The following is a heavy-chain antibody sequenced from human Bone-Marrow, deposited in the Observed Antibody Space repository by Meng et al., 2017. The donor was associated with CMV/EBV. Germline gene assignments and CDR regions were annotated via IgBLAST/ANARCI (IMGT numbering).Heavy chain of an antibody. J-gene: IGHJ4*02. CDR3: ATHCGPRYCYDRCRDS. CDR1: GSSVIAYW. V-gene: IGHV4-55*02. CDR2: IHHSGST. D-gene: IGHD2-2*01. Sequence: GSSVIAYWCSWVRQSPGKGLEWIGQIHHSGSTYYNPPLKRRTTISLAASTMQFSLQLSCVTAASTAVYHCATHCGPRYCYDRCRDSWGQATLVTVSS.